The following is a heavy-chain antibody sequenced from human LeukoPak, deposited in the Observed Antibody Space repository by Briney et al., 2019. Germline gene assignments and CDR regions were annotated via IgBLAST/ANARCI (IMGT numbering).Heavy chain of an antibody. CDR3: AAMLVTHRSFDY. V-gene: IGHV5-51*01. Sequence: GESLKISCKGSAKIFTSHWIGWARQQRGKGLEWMGIIYPADSDTRYSPSFQGQVTISADKSIRTAYLQWSRLKASDTALYYCAAMLVTHRSFDYWGQGTLDTVSS. CDR2: IYPADSDT. CDR1: AKIFTSHW. D-gene: IGHD4-23*01. J-gene: IGHJ4*02.